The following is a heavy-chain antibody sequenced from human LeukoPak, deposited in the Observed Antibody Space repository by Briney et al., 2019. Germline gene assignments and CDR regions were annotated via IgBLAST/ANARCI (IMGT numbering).Heavy chain of an antibody. CDR1: GFTVSSNY. CDR3: TRGGVDY. J-gene: IGHJ4*02. D-gene: IGHD3-16*01. Sequence: GGSLRLSCAASGFTVSSNYMNWVRQAPGKGLVWVSRINTDGSSTNYADSVKGRFTISRDNTKNTLYLQMNSLRAEDTAVYYCTRGGVDYWGQGALVTVSS. V-gene: IGHV3-74*01. CDR2: INTDGSST.